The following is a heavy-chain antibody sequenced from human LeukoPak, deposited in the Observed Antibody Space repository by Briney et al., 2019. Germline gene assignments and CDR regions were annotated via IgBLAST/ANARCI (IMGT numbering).Heavy chain of an antibody. CDR3: ARVLSNYYDFWSGYFSDKNFDP. Sequence: ASVKVSCKASGYTFTSYGISWVRQAPGQGLEWMGWISAYNGNTNYAQKLQGRVTMTTDTSTSTAYMELRSLRSDDTAVYYCARVLSNYYDFWSGYFSDKNFDPWGQGTLVTVSP. J-gene: IGHJ5*02. CDR2: ISAYNGNT. D-gene: IGHD3-3*01. CDR1: GYTFTSYG. V-gene: IGHV1-18*01.